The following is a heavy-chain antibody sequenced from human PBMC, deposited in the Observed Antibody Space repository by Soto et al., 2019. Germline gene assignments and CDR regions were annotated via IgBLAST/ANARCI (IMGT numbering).Heavy chain of an antibody. CDR1: GFTFSSYS. Sequence: GGSLRLSCAASGFTFSSYSMNWVRQAPGKGLEWVSSISSSSSYIYYADSVKGRFTISRDNAKNSLYLQMNSLRAEDTAVYYCARVRGGHSRAKADYFDYWGQGTLVTVSS. CDR2: ISSSSSYI. V-gene: IGHV3-21*01. CDR3: ARVRGGHSRAKADYFDY. D-gene: IGHD6-13*01. J-gene: IGHJ4*02.